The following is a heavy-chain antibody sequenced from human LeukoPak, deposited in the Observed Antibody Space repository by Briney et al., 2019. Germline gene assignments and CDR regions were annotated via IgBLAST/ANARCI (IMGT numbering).Heavy chain of an antibody. CDR3: ASVRHYYDSSGYYYDY. CDR1: GFTFSSYS. CDR2: ISSSSSYI. V-gene: IGHV3-21*01. J-gene: IGHJ4*02. Sequence: GGSLRLSCAASGFTFSSYSMNWVRQAPGKGLEWVSSISSSSSYIYYADSVKGRFTISRDNAKNSLYLQMNSLRAEDTAVYYCASVRHYYDSSGYYYDYWGQGTLVTVSS. D-gene: IGHD3-22*01.